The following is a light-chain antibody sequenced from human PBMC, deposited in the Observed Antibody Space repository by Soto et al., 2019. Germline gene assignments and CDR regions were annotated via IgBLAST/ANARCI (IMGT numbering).Light chain of an antibody. J-gene: IGKJ1*01. CDR3: QQYGASVWT. CDR1: QSVDSSY. V-gene: IGKV3-20*01. Sequence: EIVLTQSPGTLSLSPGERATLSCRASQSVDSSYFAWYQQKRGQGPRLLIYGASRRATGIPDRFSGSGSGTDFTLTITRLEPEDFAVYYCQQYGASVWTFGQGTKVEIK. CDR2: GAS.